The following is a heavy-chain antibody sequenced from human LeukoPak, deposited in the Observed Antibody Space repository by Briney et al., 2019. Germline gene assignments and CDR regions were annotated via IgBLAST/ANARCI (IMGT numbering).Heavy chain of an antibody. J-gene: IGHJ4*02. CDR1: GGSISSYY. CDR2: IYYSGST. CDR3: ARAVGGDFDY. Sequence: SETLSLTCTVSGGSISSYYWSWIRQPPGKGLEWIGYIYYSGSTNYNPSLKSRVTISVDTSKNQFSLKLSSVTAADTAVYYCARAVGGDFDYWGQGTLVTVSS. D-gene: IGHD3-16*01. V-gene: IGHV4-59*01.